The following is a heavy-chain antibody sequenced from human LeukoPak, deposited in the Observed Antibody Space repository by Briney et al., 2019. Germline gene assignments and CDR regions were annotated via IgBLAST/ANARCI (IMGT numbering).Heavy chain of an antibody. V-gene: IGHV4-4*07. Sequence: SETLSLTCTVSGGSISSYYWSWIRQPAGKGLEWIGRIYTSGSTNYNPSLKSRVTMSVDTSKNQFSLKLSSVTAADTAVYYCARDGYCSSTSCYNKGAFDIWGQGTMVTVSS. J-gene: IGHJ3*02. CDR2: IYTSGST. CDR3: ARDGYCSSTSCYNKGAFDI. CDR1: GGSISSYY. D-gene: IGHD2-2*02.